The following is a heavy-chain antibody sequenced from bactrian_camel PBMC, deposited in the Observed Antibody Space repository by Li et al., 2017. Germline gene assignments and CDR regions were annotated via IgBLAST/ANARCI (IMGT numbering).Heavy chain of an antibody. J-gene: IGHJ4*01. CDR1: GYTYSRSY. Sequence: HVQLVESGGGSVQAGGSLRLSCVASGYTYSRSYMGWFRQAQGKGLEWVATINSGAITNYADSVKGRFTISRNNAENKVYLSLDSLRTEDTAIYYCAREWVIADTADNYWGQGNQVTVS. V-gene: IGHV3S1*01. D-gene: IGHD3*01. CDR2: INSGAIT. CDR3: AREWVIADTADNY.